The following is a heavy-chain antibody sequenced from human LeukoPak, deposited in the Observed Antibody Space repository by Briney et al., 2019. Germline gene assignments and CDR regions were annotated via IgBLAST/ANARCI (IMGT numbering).Heavy chain of an antibody. CDR3: ARGSANFGEFDFDY. D-gene: IGHD3-10*01. J-gene: IGHJ4*02. CDR2: INPNSGAT. V-gene: IGHV1-2*02. Sequence: ASVKVSCKASGYTFTGYYMHWVRQAPRQGLEWMGWINPNSGATNYAQKFQDRVTMTRDTPISTAYMELSRLRSDDTAVYYCARGSANFGEFDFDYWGQGTLVTVSS. CDR1: GYTFTGYY.